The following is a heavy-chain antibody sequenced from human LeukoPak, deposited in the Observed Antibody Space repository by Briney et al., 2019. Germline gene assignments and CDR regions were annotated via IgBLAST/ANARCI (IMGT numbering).Heavy chain of an antibody. CDR3: AKEGHDILTGYKGTSVFYYFDH. D-gene: IGHD3-9*01. Sequence: PGGSLRLSCAASGFTFDDYTIHWVRQAPGKGLEWLSLISWDGSYTYYADSVKGRFTISRDNSKNSLYLQMNSLRTEDTALYYCAKEGHDILTGYKGTSVFYYFDHWGQGTLVTVSS. J-gene: IGHJ4*02. CDR2: ISWDGSYT. V-gene: IGHV3-43*01. CDR1: GFTFDDYT.